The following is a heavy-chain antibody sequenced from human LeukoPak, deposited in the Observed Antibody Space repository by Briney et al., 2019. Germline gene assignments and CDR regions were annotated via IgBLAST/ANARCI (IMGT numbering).Heavy chain of an antibody. D-gene: IGHD3-3*01. Sequence: ASVKVSCKASGGTLGSYTFSWVRQAPGQGLEWMGGTIPMLGTANYAQKFQGRVRITADESTSTIYMDMSSLRYEDTAVYYCARETLFGVVIPLDTWGQGTLVTVSS. CDR1: GGTLGSYT. CDR3: ARETLFGVVIPLDT. J-gene: IGHJ5*02. CDR2: TIPMLGTA. V-gene: IGHV1-69*13.